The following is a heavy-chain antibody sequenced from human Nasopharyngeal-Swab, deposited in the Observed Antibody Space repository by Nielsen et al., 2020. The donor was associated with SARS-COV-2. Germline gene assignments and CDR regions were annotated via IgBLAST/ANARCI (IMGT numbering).Heavy chain of an antibody. V-gene: IGHV3-23*01. CDR1: GFTFSNFA. CDR3: AKDRDSGDDSDDYYHYYGMDV. D-gene: IGHD5-12*01. J-gene: IGHJ6*02. CDR2: ISGGSDST. Sequence: GGSLRLSCASSGFTFSNFAMSWVRQAPGKGLEWVSVISGGSDSTYYTDSVRGRFTISRDNSKNTLNLQMNSLRVEDTAMYYCAKDRDSGDDSDDYYHYYGMDVWGQGTTVTVSS.